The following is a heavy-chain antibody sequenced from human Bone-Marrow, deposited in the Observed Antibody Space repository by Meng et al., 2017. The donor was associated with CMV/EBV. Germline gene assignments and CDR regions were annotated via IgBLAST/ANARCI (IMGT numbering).Heavy chain of an antibody. CDR3: ARDSVPTLYDFWSGYFGYFDY. CDR1: GGTFSSYA. D-gene: IGHD3-3*01. V-gene: IGHV1-69*10. Sequence: SVKVSCKASGGTFSSYAISWVRQAPGQGLEWMGGIIPILGIANYAQKFQGRVTITADKSTSTAYMELSSLRSEDTAVYYCARDSVPTLYDFWSGYFGYFDYWGQGTLVTVSS. J-gene: IGHJ4*02. CDR2: IIPILGIA.